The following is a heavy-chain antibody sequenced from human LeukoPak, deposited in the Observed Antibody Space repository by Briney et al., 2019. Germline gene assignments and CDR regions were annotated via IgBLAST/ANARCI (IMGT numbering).Heavy chain of an antibody. J-gene: IGHJ3*02. Sequence: SETLSLTCAVYGGSFSGYYWSWIRQPPGKGLEWIGEINHSGSTNYNPSLKSRVTISVDTSKNQFSLKLSSVTAADTAVYYCARATVARGADAFDIWGQGTMVTVSS. V-gene: IGHV4-34*01. CDR3: ARATVARGADAFDI. D-gene: IGHD4-23*01. CDR2: INHSGST. CDR1: GGSFSGYY.